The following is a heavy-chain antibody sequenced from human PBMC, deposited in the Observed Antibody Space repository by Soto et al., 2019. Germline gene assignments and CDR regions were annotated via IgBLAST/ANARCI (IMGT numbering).Heavy chain of an antibody. CDR3: ARDGGSGWYVY. J-gene: IGHJ4*02. CDR1: GFTFSSYA. Sequence: GGSLRLSCAASGFTFSSYAMHWVRQAPGKGLEWVAVISYDGSNKYYADSVKGRFTISRDNSKNTLYLQMNSLRAEDTAVYYCARDGGSGWYVYWGQGTLVTVSS. V-gene: IGHV3-30-3*01. D-gene: IGHD6-19*01. CDR2: ISYDGSNK.